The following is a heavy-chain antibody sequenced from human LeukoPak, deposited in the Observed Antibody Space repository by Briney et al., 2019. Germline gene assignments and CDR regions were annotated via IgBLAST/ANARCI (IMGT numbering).Heavy chain of an antibody. Sequence: PSETLSLTCTVSGDSISSYYWSWIRQPPGKGLEWIGYIYTSGSTNYNPSLKSRVTISVDTSKNQFSLKLSSVTAADTAVYYCARHRGWFDPWGQGTLVTVSS. CDR2: IYTSGST. CDR1: GDSISSYY. D-gene: IGHD3-10*01. CDR3: ARHRGWFDP. V-gene: IGHV4-4*09. J-gene: IGHJ5*02.